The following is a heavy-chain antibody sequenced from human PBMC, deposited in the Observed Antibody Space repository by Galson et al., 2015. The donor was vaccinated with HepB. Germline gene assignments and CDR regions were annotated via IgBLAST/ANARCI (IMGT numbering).Heavy chain of an antibody. D-gene: IGHD2-2*01. CDR3: ARGRGGSRDYYYMDV. CDR2: ISYDGSNK. CDR1: GFTFSSYA. J-gene: IGHJ6*03. V-gene: IGHV3-30-3*01. Sequence: SLRLSCAASGFTFSSYAMHWVRQAPGKGLEWVAVISYDGSNKYYADSVKGRFTISRDNSKNTLYLQMNSLRAEDTAVYYCARGRGGSRDYYYMDVWGKGTTVTVSS.